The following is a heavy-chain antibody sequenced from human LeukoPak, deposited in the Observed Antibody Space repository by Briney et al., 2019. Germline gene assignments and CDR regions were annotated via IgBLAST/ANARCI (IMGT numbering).Heavy chain of an antibody. D-gene: IGHD2-8*02. Sequence: PGRSLRLSCAASGFTFSSYGMHWVRQAPGKGLEWVAVIWYDGSNKYYADSVKGRFTISRDNSKNTLYLQMNSLRAEDTAVYYCARDQNYWFHYGMDVWGQGTTVTVSS. CDR1: GFTFSSYG. CDR3: ARDQNYWFHYGMDV. V-gene: IGHV3-33*08. J-gene: IGHJ6*02. CDR2: IWYDGSNK.